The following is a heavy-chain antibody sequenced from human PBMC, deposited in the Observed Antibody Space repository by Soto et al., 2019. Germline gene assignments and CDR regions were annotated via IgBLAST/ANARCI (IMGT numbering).Heavy chain of an antibody. V-gene: IGHV1-3*01. J-gene: IGHJ5*02. CDR3: ARAPSSSWYRDENWFDP. CDR1: GYTFTSYA. CDR2: INAGNGNT. D-gene: IGHD6-13*01. Sequence: QVQLVQSGAEVKKPGASVKVSCKASGYTFTSYAMHWVRQAPGQRLEWMGWINAGNGNTKYSQKFQGRVTITRDTSASTAYMELSSLRSEDTAVYYCARAPSSSWYRDENWFDPWGQGTLVTVSS.